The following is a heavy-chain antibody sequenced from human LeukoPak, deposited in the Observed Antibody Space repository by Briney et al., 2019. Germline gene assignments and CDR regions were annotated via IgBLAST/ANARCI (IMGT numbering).Heavy chain of an antibody. CDR3: ARGGARLQPIDY. CDR2: IRANNGNT. Sequence: ASVKVSCKASGYTITTYAITWVRQAPGQGLEWMGWIRANNGNTNYAQKLQGRVTMTTDTSTSTAYMELRSLRSDDTAVYYCARGGARLQPIDYWGQGTLVTVSS. CDR1: GYTITTYA. D-gene: IGHD6-6*01. V-gene: IGHV1-18*01. J-gene: IGHJ4*02.